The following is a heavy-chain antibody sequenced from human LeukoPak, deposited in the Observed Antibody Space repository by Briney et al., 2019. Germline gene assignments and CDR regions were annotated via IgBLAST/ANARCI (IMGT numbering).Heavy chain of an antibody. Sequence: SETLSLTCTVSGGSISSSSYYWGWIRQPPGKGLEWIGSIYYSGSTFYNPSLKSRVTMSVDTSKYRLSLKVSSVTAADTAVYFWARHRAGAGKYFDYWGQGILVTVSS. J-gene: IGHJ4*02. V-gene: IGHV4-39*01. CDR1: GGSISSSSYY. CDR2: IYYSGST. CDR3: ARHRAGAGKYFDY. D-gene: IGHD1-26*01.